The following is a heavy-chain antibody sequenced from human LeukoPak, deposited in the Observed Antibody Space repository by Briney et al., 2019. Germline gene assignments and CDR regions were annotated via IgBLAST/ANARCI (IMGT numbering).Heavy chain of an antibody. CDR3: ALAATYYYYSMDV. J-gene: IGHJ6*04. CDR2: ISSSGSTI. V-gene: IGHV3-48*03. CDR1: GFTFSSYE. D-gene: IGHD2-15*01. Sequence: QSGGSLRLSCAASGFTFSSYEMNWVRQAPGKGLEWVSYISSSGSTIYYADSVKGRFTISRDNAKNSLYLQMNSLRAEDTAVYYCALAATYYYYSMDVWGKGTTVTVSS.